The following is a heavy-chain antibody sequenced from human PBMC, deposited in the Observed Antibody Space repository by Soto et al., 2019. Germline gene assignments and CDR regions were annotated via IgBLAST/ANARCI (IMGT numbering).Heavy chain of an antibody. CDR3: ARQRSNVAYYYYYMDV. J-gene: IGHJ6*02. V-gene: IGHV5-51*01. Sequence: GESLKISCQGSGYRSSSYWIAWVRQMPGKGLEWMGIIYPGDSDTIYSPSFQGQVTFSVDKSTSTAYLQWSSLKASDTAMYYCARQRSNVAYYYYYMDVGGQGTTVTFS. CDR2: IYPGDSDT. D-gene: IGHD2-8*01. CDR1: GYRSSSYW.